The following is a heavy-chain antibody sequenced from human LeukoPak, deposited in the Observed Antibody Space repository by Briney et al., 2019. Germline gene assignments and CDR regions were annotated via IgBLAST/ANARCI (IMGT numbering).Heavy chain of an antibody. V-gene: IGHV1-18*01. J-gene: IGHJ3*02. D-gene: IGHD3-22*01. Sequence: ASVKVSCKASGYTFTSYGISWVRQAPGQGLEWMGWISAYNGNTNYAQKLQGRVTMTTDTSTSTAYMELRSLRSDDTAVYYCARDYAYYYDSSGDAFDIWGQGTMVTVSS. CDR3: ARDYAYYYDSSGDAFDI. CDR1: GYTFTSYG. CDR2: ISAYNGNT.